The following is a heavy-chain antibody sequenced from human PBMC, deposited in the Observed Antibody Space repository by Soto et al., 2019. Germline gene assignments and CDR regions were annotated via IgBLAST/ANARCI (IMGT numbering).Heavy chain of an antibody. J-gene: IGHJ4*01. CDR3: AESPEFFCSSANCYRYSFDY. D-gene: IGHD2-2*02. CDR1: GFPFGDFG. CDR2: ISHDGSDK. V-gene: IGHV3-30*18. Sequence: GGSLRLSYAASGFPFGDFGMHWLRQAPGKGLEWVAVISHDGSDKFYADSVKARFTISRDNSKNTLYLQMSGLRAEDTAVYYCAESPEFFCSSANCYRYSFDYWSSGTLCTVS.